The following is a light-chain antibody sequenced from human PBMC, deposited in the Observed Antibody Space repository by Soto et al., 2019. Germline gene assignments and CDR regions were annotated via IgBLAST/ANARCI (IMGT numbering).Light chain of an antibody. V-gene: IGKV1-39*01. J-gene: IGKJ1*01. CDR3: QQGYKTPLT. CDR1: QTIGTY. CDR2: DAS. Sequence: IAVTQSPSSLAASLGDRVTITCRASQTIGTYVNWYRQKSGAAPELLIYDASTLQSGVPSRFRGGASGTDFTLTIISLQLDDFATYYCQQGYKTPLTFGQGTKVEIK.